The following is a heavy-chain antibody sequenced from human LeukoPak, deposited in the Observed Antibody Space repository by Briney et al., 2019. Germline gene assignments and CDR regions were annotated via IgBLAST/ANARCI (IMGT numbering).Heavy chain of an antibody. J-gene: IGHJ5*02. D-gene: IGHD3-10*01. V-gene: IGHV3-23*01. CDR3: AKARVWLVRRVIPNWFDP. CDR1: GFTSDDDT. Sequence: GRSLRLSCAPSGFTSDDDTTSCGRDAPGEGREWVSANSVSSGSTYYAASVKGRFTISIDNSKNTLYLQMSSLRAEDTAVYYCAKARVWLVRRVIPNWFDPWGQGTLVTVSS. CDR2: NSVSSGST.